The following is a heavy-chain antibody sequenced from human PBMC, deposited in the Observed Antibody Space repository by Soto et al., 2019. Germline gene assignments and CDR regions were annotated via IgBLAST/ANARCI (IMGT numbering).Heavy chain of an antibody. Sequence: GESLKISCKGSGYSFTSYWIGWARQMPGKGLEWMGIIYPGDSDTRYSPSFQGQVTISADKSISTAYLQWSSLKASDTAMYYCARGPDIQRWLQYFDYWGQGTLVTVSS. V-gene: IGHV5-51*01. CDR1: GYSFTSYW. CDR2: IYPGDSDT. D-gene: IGHD5-12*01. CDR3: ARGPDIQRWLQYFDY. J-gene: IGHJ4*02.